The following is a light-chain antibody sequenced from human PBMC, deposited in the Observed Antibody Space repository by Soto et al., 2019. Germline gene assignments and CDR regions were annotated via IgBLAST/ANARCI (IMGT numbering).Light chain of an antibody. CDR3: SSYTSSSTPGWV. J-gene: IGLJ3*02. Sequence: QSALTQPASVSGSPGQSITISCTGTSSDVGSYNLVSWYQQHPGKAPKLMIYEVSNRPSGVSNRFSGSKSGNTASLTISGLQAEDEADYYCSSYTSSSTPGWVFGGGTKLTVL. V-gene: IGLV2-14*02. CDR2: EVS. CDR1: SSDVGSYNL.